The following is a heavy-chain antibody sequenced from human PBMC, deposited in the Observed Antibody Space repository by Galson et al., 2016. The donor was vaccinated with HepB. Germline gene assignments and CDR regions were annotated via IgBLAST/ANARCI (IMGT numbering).Heavy chain of an antibody. J-gene: IGHJ3*02. CDR2: IFPGDSDT. D-gene: IGHD3-10*01. Sequence: QSGAEVKKPGESLNISCTGSGYNFINYWIAWVRQMPGRGLEWMGIIFPGDSDTRYSPSFQGQVIISVDKSISTAFLQWNTLKASDTAMYYCAVLGSGNYSDAFEMWGQGTMVTVSS. V-gene: IGHV5-51*01. CDR1: GYNFINYW. CDR3: AVLGSGNYSDAFEM.